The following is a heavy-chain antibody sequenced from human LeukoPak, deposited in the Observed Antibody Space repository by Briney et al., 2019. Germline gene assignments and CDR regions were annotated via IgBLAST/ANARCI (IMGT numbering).Heavy chain of an antibody. J-gene: IGHJ5*02. CDR3: ARDTRAILWLVVAYNWFNP. D-gene: IGHD6-19*01. Sequence: ASVKVSCKASGYTFTGYYMHWVRQAPGQGLEWMGWINPNSGGTNYAQKFQGRVTMTRDTSISTAYMELSRLRSDDTAVYYCARDTRAILWLVVAYNWFNPWGQGTLVTVSS. CDR1: GYTFTGYY. CDR2: INPNSGGT. V-gene: IGHV1-2*02.